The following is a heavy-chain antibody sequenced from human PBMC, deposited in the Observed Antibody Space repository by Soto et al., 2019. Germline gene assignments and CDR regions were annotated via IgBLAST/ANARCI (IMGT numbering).Heavy chain of an antibody. V-gene: IGHV3-30*18. J-gene: IGHJ6*02. CDR3: AKDLIMVTTYYYGMDV. CDR1: GFTFSSYG. Sequence: QVQLVESGGGVVQPGRSLRLSCAASGFTFSSYGMHWVRQAPGKGLEWVAVISYDGSNKYYADSVKGRFTISRDNSKNTLYLQMNSLRAEDTAVYYCAKDLIMVTTYYYGMDVWGQGTTVTVSS. CDR2: ISYDGSNK. D-gene: IGHD4-17*01.